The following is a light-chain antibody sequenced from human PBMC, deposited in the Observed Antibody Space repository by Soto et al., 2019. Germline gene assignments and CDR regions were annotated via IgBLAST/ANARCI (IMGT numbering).Light chain of an antibody. CDR2: EVS. CDR1: SSDVGGYNY. V-gene: IGLV2-14*01. CDR3: SSFTSAYNFV. J-gene: IGLJ1*01. Sequence: QYARGHPASVSWSPGHLIAISCTGTSSDVGGYNYVSWYQQHPGKAPKLLISEVSIRPSGVSDRFSGSKSGNTASLTISGLQTEEEADYYCSSFTSAYNFVFGSGTKVTV.